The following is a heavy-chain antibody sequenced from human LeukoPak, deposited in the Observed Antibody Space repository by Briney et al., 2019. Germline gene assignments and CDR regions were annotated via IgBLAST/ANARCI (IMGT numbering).Heavy chain of an antibody. D-gene: IGHD2-15*01. CDR3: TTEQIYCSGGSCYYDY. V-gene: IGHV3-15*01. CDR1: GFTFSNAW. CDR2: IKSKTDGGTT. Sequence: PGGSLRLSCAASGFTFSNAWMSWVRQAPGKGLEWVGRIKSKTDGGTTDYAAPVKGRFTISRDDSKNTLYLQMNSLKTEDTAVYYCTTEQIYCSGGSCYYDYWGQGTLVTVSS. J-gene: IGHJ4*02.